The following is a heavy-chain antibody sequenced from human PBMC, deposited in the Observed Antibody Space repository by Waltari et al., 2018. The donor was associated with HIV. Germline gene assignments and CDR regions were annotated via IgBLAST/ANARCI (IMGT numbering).Heavy chain of an antibody. CDR2: MSINSGNA. J-gene: IGHJ4*02. CDR1: GYNFASLD. V-gene: IGHV1-8*01. D-gene: IGHD3-3*01. CDR3: VTSRPGAVFGDF. Sequence: QAQLVQSGAEVRKPGASVQVSCKASGYNFASLDINWVRRATGQGLEWMGWMSINSGNAGYGQRFKGRLTLTRDTSIDMAYMELNSLTPQDTAVYYCVTSRPGAVFGDFWGQGTPVTVSS.